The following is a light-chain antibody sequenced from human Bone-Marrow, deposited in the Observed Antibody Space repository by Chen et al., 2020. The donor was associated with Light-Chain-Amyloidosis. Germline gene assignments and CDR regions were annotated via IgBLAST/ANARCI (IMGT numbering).Light chain of an antibody. CDR1: RSNIGAPYD. CDR2: GNN. J-gene: IGLJ2*01. Sequence: QSVLTQPPSVSGAPGQRVTISCTGSRSNIGAPYDVHWYQQLPGTAPKLLIYGNNNRPPGVPDRFSGSKSGSSASLAITGLRADDEADYYCQSYDTRLRGSVFGGGTRLTVL. V-gene: IGLV1-40*01. CDR3: QSYDTRLRGSV.